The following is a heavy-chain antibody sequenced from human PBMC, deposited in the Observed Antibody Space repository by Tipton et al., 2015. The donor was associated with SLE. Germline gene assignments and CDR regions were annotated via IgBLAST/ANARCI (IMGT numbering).Heavy chain of an antibody. J-gene: IGHJ6*03. V-gene: IGHV3-21*01. CDR2: INSHSSYI. CDR3: ARDGYSRGWFTYYYMDV. CDR1: GFTFSSYS. Sequence: SLRLSCAASGFTFSSYSMNWVRQAPGKGLEWVSSINSHSSYIYYADSVEGRFTISRDNAKNSLFLQMSSLRAEDTALYFCARDGYSRGWFTYYYMDVWGKGTTVTVSS. D-gene: IGHD6-19*01.